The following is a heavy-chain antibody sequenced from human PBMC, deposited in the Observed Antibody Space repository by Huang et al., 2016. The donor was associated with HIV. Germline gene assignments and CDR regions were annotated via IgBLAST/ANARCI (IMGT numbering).Heavy chain of an antibody. CDR1: GGTFSSYA. V-gene: IGHV1-69*13. CDR2: TIPIFGTA. D-gene: IGHD3-22*01. Sequence: QVQLVQSGAEVKKPGSSVKVSCKASGGTFSSYAISWVRQAPGQGLEWMGGTIPIFGTANYAQKFQGRFTITADESTSTAYMELSSLRSEDTAVYYCARARGYYDSSVSYYFDYWGQGTLVTVSS. J-gene: IGHJ4*02. CDR3: ARARGYYDSSVSYYFDY.